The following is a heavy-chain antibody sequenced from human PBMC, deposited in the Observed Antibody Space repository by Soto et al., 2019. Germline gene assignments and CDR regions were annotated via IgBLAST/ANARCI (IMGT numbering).Heavy chain of an antibody. CDR2: ISAYNGNT. CDR3: ARVRADTAMVTYYFDY. CDR1: GYTFTSYG. D-gene: IGHD5-18*01. V-gene: IGHV1-18*01. J-gene: IGHJ4*02. Sequence: QVQLVQSGAEVKKPGASVKVSCKASGYTFTSYGISWVRQAPGQGLEWMGWISAYNGNTNYAQKLQGRVTMTTDTSTSKAYMGLRSLRSDDTAVYYCARVRADTAMVTYYFDYWGQGTLVTVSS.